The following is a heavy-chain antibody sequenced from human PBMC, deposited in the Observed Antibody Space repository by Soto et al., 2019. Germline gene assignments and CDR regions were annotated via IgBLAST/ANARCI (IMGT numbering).Heavy chain of an antibody. CDR1: GGSVSSGSYY. Sequence: QVQLQESGPGLVKPSETLSLTCTVSGGSVSSGSYYWRWIRQPPGKGLEWIGYIYYSGTTNYNPSLKSRVTISLDTSKNQFSLQLSSVPAADTAVYYCARRGPGGRAFDLWGQGTMVTVSS. D-gene: IGHD3-16*01. CDR2: IYYSGTT. V-gene: IGHV4-61*01. CDR3: ARRGPGGRAFDL. J-gene: IGHJ3*01.